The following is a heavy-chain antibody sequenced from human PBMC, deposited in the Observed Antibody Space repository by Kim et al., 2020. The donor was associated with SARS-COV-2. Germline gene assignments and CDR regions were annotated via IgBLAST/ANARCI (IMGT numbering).Heavy chain of an antibody. CDR1: GYTFTSYY. CDR2: INPSGGST. D-gene: IGHD1-26*01. V-gene: IGHV1-46*01. CDR3: ARARDWELLPRYYYYGMDV. J-gene: IGHJ6*02. Sequence: ASVKVSCKASGYTFTSYYMHWVRQAPGQGLEWMGIINPSGGSTSYAQKFQGRVTMTRDTSTSTVYMELSSLRSEDTAVYYCARARDWELLPRYYYYGMDVWGQGTTVTVSS.